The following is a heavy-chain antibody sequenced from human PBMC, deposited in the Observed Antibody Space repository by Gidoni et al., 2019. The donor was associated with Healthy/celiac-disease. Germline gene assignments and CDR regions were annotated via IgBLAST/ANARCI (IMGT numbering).Heavy chain of an antibody. CDR2: IGTAGDT. CDR3: ARGVTMVRGVTNWFDP. D-gene: IGHD3-10*01. Sequence: EVQLVESGGGLVQPGGSLRLSCAASGFTLSSYEMQWVRQATGQGLEWVSAIGTAGDTYYPGSVKGRFTISRENAKNSLYLQMNSLRAGDTAVYYCARGVTMVRGVTNWFDPWGQGTLVTVSS. J-gene: IGHJ5*02. V-gene: IGHV3-13*04. CDR1: GFTLSSYE.